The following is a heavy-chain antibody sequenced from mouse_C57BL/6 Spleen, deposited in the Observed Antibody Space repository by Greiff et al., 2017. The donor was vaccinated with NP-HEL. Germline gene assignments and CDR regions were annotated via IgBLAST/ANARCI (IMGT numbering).Heavy chain of an antibody. Sequence: QVHVKQPGAELVKPGASVKLSCKASGYTFTSYWMHWVKQRPGRGLEWIGRIDPNSGGTKYNEKFKSKATLTVDKPSSTAYMQLSSLTSEDSAVYYCAREGTVVAYYYAMDYWGQGTSVTVSS. V-gene: IGHV1-72*01. CDR3: AREGTVVAYYYAMDY. CDR2: IDPNSGGT. CDR1: GYTFTSYW. D-gene: IGHD1-1*01. J-gene: IGHJ4*01.